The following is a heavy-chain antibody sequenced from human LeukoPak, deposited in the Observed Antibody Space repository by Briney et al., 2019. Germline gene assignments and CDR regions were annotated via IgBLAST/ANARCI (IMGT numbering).Heavy chain of an antibody. CDR1: GGSISSGGYS. J-gene: IGHJ4*02. Sequence: SETLSLTCAVSGGSISSGGYSWIWIRQPPGKGLEWIGYIYHSGSTYYDPSLKSRVTISVDRSKNQFSLKLSSVTAADTAVYYCARDSGRGEGYYFDYWGQGTLVTVSS. V-gene: IGHV4-30-2*01. CDR3: ARDSGRGEGYYFDY. D-gene: IGHD1-26*01. CDR2: IYHSGST.